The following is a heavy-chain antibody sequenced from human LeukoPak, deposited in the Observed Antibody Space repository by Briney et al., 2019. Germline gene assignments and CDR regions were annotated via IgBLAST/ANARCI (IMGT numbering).Heavy chain of an antibody. D-gene: IGHD6-19*01. V-gene: IGHV4-34*01. CDR1: GGSFSGYY. J-gene: IGHJ4*02. CDR2: INHSGST. CDR3: ARGRLALNAYSSGWYYFDY. Sequence: SETLSLTCAVYGGSFSGYYWSWIRLPPGKGLEWIGEINHSGSTNYNPSLKSRVTISVDTSKNQFSLKLSSVTAADTAVYYCARGRLALNAYSSGWYYFDYWGQGTLVTVSS.